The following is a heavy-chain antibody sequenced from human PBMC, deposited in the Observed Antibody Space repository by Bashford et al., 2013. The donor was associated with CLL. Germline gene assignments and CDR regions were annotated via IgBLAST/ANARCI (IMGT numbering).Heavy chain of an antibody. D-gene: IGHD3-22*01. V-gene: IGHV4-34*01. CDR1: GGSFSGYY. CDR3: ARGSLWESSGSTPVTYYFDY. CDR2: INHSGST. Sequence: SETLSLTCAVYGGSFSGYYWSWIRQPPGKGLEWIGEINHSGSTNYNPSLKSRVTISVDTSKNQFSLKLSSVTAADTAVYYCARGSLWESSGSTPVTYYFDYWGQGTLVTVSS. J-gene: IGHJ4*02.